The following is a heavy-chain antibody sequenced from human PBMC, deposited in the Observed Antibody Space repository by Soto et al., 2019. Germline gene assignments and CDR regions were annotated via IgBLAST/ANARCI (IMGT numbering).Heavy chain of an antibody. CDR2: ISWNSGSI. D-gene: IGHD1-26*01. Sequence: EVQLVESGGGLVQPGRSLRLSCAASGFTFDVYAMHWVRQAPGKGLEWVSGISWNSGSIGYADSVKGRFTISRDNAKNSLYLQMNSLRAEDTALYYCAKDQSGSYPYYFDYWGQGTLVTVSS. CDR3: AKDQSGSYPYYFDY. V-gene: IGHV3-9*01. CDR1: GFTFDVYA. J-gene: IGHJ4*02.